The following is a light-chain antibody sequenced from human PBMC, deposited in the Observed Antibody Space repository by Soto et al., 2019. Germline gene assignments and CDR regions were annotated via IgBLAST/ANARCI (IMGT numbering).Light chain of an antibody. V-gene: IGLV2-11*01. CDR2: EVN. Sequence: QSALTQPRSVSGSPGQSVTISCTATGSDVGDSSHVSWYQLHPGKAPKLMIYEVNNRPSGVPDRFSGPKSGSTASLTISVLQAEDEAEYYCCLSPGSLTWLFGGGTKLTVL. J-gene: IGLJ3*02. CDR1: GSDVGDSSH. CDR3: CLSPGSLTWL.